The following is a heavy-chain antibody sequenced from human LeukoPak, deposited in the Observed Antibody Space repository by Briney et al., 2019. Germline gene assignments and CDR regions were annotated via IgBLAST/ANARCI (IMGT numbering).Heavy chain of an antibody. CDR1: GFTFSRYS. CDR2: ISSSSSYI. D-gene: IGHD2-15*01. Sequence: GGSLRLSCAASGFTFSRYSMNWVRQAPGKGLEWVSSISSSSSYIYYADSVKGRFTISRDNAKNSLYLQINSLRAEDTAVYYCARGYCSGGSCSPQDYYMDVWGKGTTVTVSS. CDR3: ARGYCSGGSCSPQDYYMDV. V-gene: IGHV3-21*01. J-gene: IGHJ6*03.